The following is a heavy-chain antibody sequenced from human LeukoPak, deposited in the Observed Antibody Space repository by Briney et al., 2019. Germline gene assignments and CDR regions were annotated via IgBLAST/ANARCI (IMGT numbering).Heavy chain of an antibody. D-gene: IGHD3-22*01. V-gene: IGHV4-59*01. CDR2: IYYSGST. J-gene: IGHJ4*02. Sequence: SETLSLTCTVSGGSLSNYYWSWIRQSPVKGLEWIWIIYYSGSTNYNPSLKSRVTISVDTSKNQFSLKLSSVTAADTAVYYCARAPHFFDTSGSRYYFDYWGQGALVTVSS. CDR3: ARAPHFFDTSGSRYYFDY. CDR1: GGSLSNYY.